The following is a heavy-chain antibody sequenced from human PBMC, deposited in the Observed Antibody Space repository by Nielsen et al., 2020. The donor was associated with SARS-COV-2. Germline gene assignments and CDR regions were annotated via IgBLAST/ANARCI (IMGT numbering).Heavy chain of an antibody. CDR1: GYTLTELS. D-gene: IGHD6-19*01. Sequence: ASVKVSCKVSGYTLTELSMHWVRQAPGKGLEWMGGFDPEDGETIYAQKFQGRVTMTEDTSTDTAYMELSSLRSEDTAVYYCARDLVTSSGWRLDYYGMDVWGQGTTVTVSS. J-gene: IGHJ6*02. CDR3: ARDLVTSSGWRLDYYGMDV. CDR2: FDPEDGET. V-gene: IGHV1-24*01.